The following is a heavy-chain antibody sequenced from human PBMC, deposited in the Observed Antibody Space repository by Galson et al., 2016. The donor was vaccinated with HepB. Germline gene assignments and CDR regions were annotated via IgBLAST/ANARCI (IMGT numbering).Heavy chain of an antibody. V-gene: IGHV3-30*18. CDR1: GFLFRSYG. CDR2: DSMDGRRK. D-gene: IGHD2/OR15-2a*01. Sequence: SLRLSCAGSGFLFRSYGMHWVRQAPGKGLEWVAADSMDGRRKFYSDSVKGRFTTSRDNFNNMLYLQMSSLIPDDTAVYFCAKRHEYCPPVGCSVDYWGQGTLVSVSS. J-gene: IGHJ4*02. CDR3: AKRHEYCPPVGCSVDY.